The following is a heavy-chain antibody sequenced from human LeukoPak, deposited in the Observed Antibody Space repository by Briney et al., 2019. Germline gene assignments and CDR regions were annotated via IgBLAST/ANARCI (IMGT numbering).Heavy chain of an antibody. CDR2: ISYDGSNK. V-gene: IGHV3-30*18. J-gene: IGHJ4*02. D-gene: IGHD3-22*01. CDR1: GFTFSSYG. CDR3: AKHYYDSSGYSYFDY. Sequence: GGSLRLSCAASGFTFSSYGMHWVRQAPGKGLEWVAVISYDGSNKYYADSVKGRFTISRDNSKNTLYLQMNSLRAEDTAVYYCAKHYYDSSGYSYFDYWGQGILVTVSS.